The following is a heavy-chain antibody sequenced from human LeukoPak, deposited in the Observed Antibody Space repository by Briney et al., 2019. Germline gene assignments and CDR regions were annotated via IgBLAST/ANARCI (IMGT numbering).Heavy chain of an antibody. D-gene: IGHD3-16*01. J-gene: IGHJ4*02. V-gene: IGHV3-9*01. CDR3: AKASLGGDFDY. Sequence: PGGSLRLSCAASGFTFDDYAMHWVRQAPGKGLEWVSGISWNSGSIGYADSAKGRFTISRDNAKNSLYLQMNSLRAEDTALYYCAKASLGGDFDYWGQGTLVTVSS. CDR2: ISWNSGSI. CDR1: GFTFDDYA.